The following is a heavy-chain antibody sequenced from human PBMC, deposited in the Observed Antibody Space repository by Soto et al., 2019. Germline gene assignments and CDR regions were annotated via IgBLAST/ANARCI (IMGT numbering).Heavy chain of an antibody. CDR3: ARDTGYSYGYGVYYYGMDV. V-gene: IGHV1-18*04. D-gene: IGHD5-18*01. CDR2: ISAYNGNT. J-gene: IGHJ6*02. Sequence: QVQLVQSGAEVKKPGASVKVSCKASGYTFTSYGISWVRQAPGQGLEWMGWISAYNGNTNYAQKLQGRVTMTTDTSTSTVYMELRSLRSDDTAVYYCARDTGYSYGYGVYYYGMDVWGQGTTVTVSS. CDR1: GYTFTSYG.